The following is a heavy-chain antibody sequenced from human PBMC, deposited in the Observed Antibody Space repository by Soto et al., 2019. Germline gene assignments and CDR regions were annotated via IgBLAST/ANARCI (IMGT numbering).Heavy chain of an antibody. CDR2: IWYDGSNK. D-gene: IGHD2-2*01. CDR3: ARDRGHRYCSSTSSPAPMDV. Sequence: GPLLLSCTASGFTFSSYGMRWVRQAPGTGLEWVAVIWYDGSNKYYADSVKGRFTISRDNSKNTLYLQMNSMRAEHTAVYYCARDRGHRYCSSTSSPAPMDVWGQGTTVTV. J-gene: IGHJ6*02. CDR1: GFTFSSYG. V-gene: IGHV3-33*01.